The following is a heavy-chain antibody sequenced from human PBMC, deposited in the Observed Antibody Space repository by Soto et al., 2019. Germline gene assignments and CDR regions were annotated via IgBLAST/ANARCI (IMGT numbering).Heavy chain of an antibody. CDR1: GYSFPTNW. J-gene: IGHJ3*02. V-gene: IGHV5-51*01. CDR3: ATFGAIVQDAFDI. Sequence: PGESLKISCKGSGYSFPTNWIGWVRQMPGKGLEWMTMIYPGDSDTRYSPSFQGQVTISADKSISTAYLQWSSLKASDTAMYYCATFGAIVQDAFDIWGQGTMVTVSS. CDR2: IYPGDSDT. D-gene: IGHD2-21*01.